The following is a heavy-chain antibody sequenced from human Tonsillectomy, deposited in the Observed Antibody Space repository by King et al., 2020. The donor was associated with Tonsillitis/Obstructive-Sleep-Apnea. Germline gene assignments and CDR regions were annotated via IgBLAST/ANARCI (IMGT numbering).Heavy chain of an antibody. D-gene: IGHD2-15*01. CDR1: GASVSSGNYY. CDR3: ARGSIVVVAAGDY. J-gene: IGHJ4*02. CDR2: LYNSGST. V-gene: IGHV4-61*01. Sequence: VQLQESGPGLVKPSETLSLTCTVSGASVSSGNYYWSWIRQPPGKGLEWIGYLYNSGSTNYNPSLKSRVTISVDTSKNQFSLKLSSVTAADTAVYYCARGSIVVVAAGDYWGQGTLVTVSS.